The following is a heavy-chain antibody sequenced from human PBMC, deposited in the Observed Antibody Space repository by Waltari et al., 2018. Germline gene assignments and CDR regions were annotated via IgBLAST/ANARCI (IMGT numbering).Heavy chain of an antibody. D-gene: IGHD2-2*03. Sequence: QVQLQQWGAGLLKPSETLSLTCAVYGGSFSCYYWSWNRQPPGKGLEWIGEINHSGSTNYNPSLKSRVTISVDTSKNQFSLKLSSVTAADTAVYYCARMDIVVVPAASWFDPWGQGTLVTVSS. CDR1: GGSFSCYY. CDR3: ARMDIVVVPAASWFDP. J-gene: IGHJ5*02. V-gene: IGHV4-34*01. CDR2: INHSGST.